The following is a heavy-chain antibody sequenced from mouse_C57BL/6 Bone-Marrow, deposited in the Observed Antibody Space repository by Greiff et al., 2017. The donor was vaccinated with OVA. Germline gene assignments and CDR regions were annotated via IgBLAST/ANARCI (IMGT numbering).Heavy chain of an antibody. V-gene: IGHV1-55*01. CDR1: GYTFTSYW. D-gene: IGHD3-2*02. CDR3: AETAQATWLFAY. CDR2: IYPGSGST. J-gene: IGHJ3*01. Sequence: QVQLQQSGAELVKPGASVKMSCKASGYTFTSYWITWVKQRPGQGLEWIGDIYPGSGSTNYNEKFKSKATLTVDTSSSTAYMQLSSLTSEDSAVYYCAETAQATWLFAYWGQGTLVTVSA.